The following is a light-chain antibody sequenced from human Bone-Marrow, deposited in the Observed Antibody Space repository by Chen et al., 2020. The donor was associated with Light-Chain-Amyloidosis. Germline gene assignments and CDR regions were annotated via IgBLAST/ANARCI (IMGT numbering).Light chain of an antibody. J-gene: IGLJ3*02. V-gene: IGLV3-21*02. CDR3: QVWDRSSDRPV. CDR1: NIGYTS. CDR2: DDS. Sequence: SYLLTPPSSVSVTPGQTDTIACGGNNIGYTSVHWYQQTPGQSPLLVVYDDSDRPSGIPERLSGSNSGNTATLTISRVEAGDEADYCCQVWDRSSDRPVFGGGTKLTVL.